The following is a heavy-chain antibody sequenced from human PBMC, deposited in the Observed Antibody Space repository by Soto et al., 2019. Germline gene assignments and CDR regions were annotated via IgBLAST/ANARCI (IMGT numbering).Heavy chain of an antibody. CDR3: AGTFDTITYCFDY. CDR1: EFSFSSYA. CDR2: ISFDGNII. D-gene: IGHD3-9*01. V-gene: IGHV3-30-3*01. J-gene: IGHJ4*02. Sequence: GGSLRLSCAASEFSFSSYAMHWIRQAPGKGLEWVAVISFDGNIIHYADSVKGRFIISRDNSKNTLYLQMHSLSGEDTAVYYGAGTFDTITYCFDYWGQGTLVTVSS.